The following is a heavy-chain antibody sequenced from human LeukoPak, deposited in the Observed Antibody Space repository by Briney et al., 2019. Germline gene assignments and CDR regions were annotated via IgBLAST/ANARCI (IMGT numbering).Heavy chain of an antibody. Sequence: PGGSLRRSCAASGFTFSSYAMSWVRQAPGKGLEWVSAISGSGGSTYYADSVKGRFTISRDNSKNTLYLQMNSLRAEDTAVYHCAKGSYYDSSGYATPPVYFDYWGQGTLVTVSS. V-gene: IGHV3-23*01. CDR1: GFTFSSYA. CDR3: AKGSYYDSSGYATPPVYFDY. CDR2: ISGSGGST. D-gene: IGHD3-22*01. J-gene: IGHJ4*02.